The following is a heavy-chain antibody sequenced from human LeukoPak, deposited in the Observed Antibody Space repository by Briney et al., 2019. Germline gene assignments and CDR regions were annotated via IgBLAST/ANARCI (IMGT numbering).Heavy chain of an antibody. CDR1: RYTFTGYY. V-gene: IGHV1-2*02. Sequence: SAVKVSYTPSRYTFTGYYIHSVRQAPGQGLKCMGWINTNSGGTNYAQRFQGRVTMTRDTSISTAYMELSRLRSDDTAVYYCARDVQYYYYGMDVWGQGTTVTVSS. J-gene: IGHJ6*02. CDR2: INTNSGGT. CDR3: ARDVQYYYYGMDV.